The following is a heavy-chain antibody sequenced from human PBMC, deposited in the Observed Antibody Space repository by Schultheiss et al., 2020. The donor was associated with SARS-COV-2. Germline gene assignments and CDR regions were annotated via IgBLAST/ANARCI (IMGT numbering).Heavy chain of an antibody. V-gene: IGHV1-2*02. CDR3: ARGGIVVPAAPRPYYYYGMDV. J-gene: IGHJ6*02. CDR1: GYTFTGYY. Sequence: ASVKVSCKASGYTFTGYYIHWVRQAPGQGLEWMGWINPNSGGTSYAQNFQGRLTMTRDTSISTAYMELSRLRSDDTAVYYCARGGIVVPAAPRPYYYYGMDVWGQGTTVTVSS. CDR2: INPNSGGT. D-gene: IGHD2-2*01.